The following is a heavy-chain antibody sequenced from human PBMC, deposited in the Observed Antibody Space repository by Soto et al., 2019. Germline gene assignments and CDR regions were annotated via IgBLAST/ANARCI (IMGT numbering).Heavy chain of an antibody. V-gene: IGHV1-69*13. CDR2: IIPIFGTA. J-gene: IGHJ3*02. CDR3: ARGYSGYNLNDAFDI. CDR1: GGTFSSYA. D-gene: IGHD5-12*01. Sequence: SVKVSCKASGGTFSSYAISWVRQAPGQGLEWMGGIIPIFGTANYAQKFQGRVTITADESTSTAYMELSSLRSEDTAVYYCARGYSGYNLNDAFDIWGQGTMVTVSS.